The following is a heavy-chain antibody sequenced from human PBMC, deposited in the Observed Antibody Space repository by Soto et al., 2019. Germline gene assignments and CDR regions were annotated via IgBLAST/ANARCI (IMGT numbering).Heavy chain of an antibody. V-gene: IGHV4-39*07. CDR1: GGSISSSSYS. CDR2: INHSGST. Sequence: SETLSLTCTVSGGSISSSSYSWGWVRQPPGKGLEWIGEINHSGSTNYNPSLKSRVTISVDTSKNQFSLKLSSVTAADTAVYYCARGVGLGYCSSTSCYDWFDPWGQGTLVTVSS. CDR3: ARGVGLGYCSSTSCYDWFDP. D-gene: IGHD2-2*01. J-gene: IGHJ5*02.